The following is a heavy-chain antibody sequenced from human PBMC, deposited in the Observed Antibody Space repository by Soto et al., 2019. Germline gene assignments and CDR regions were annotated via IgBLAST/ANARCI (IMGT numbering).Heavy chain of an antibody. V-gene: IGHV4-4*07. CDR3: ARGQRFSDWFDP. J-gene: IGHJ5*02. CDR2: IYSSGST. D-gene: IGHD3-3*01. Sequence: PSEPLSLPCTVTGGTISGYYWTWIRQSAGGGLEWIGRIYSSGSTNYNPSLKSRVTISLDTSMNHFSLRLSSVTAADTAVYYCARGQRFSDWFDPWGQGTLVTVAS. CDR1: GGTISGYY.